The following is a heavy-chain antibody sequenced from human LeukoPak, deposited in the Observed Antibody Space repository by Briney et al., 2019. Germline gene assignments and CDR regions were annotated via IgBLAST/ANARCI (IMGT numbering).Heavy chain of an antibody. CDR1: GFTFSSYA. J-gene: IGHJ5*02. D-gene: IGHD4-17*01. CDR3: ARYDYGDCWFDP. V-gene: IGHV3-30-3*01. Sequence: PGGSLRLSCAASGFTFSSYAMHWVRQAPGKGLEWVAVISYDGSNKYYADSVKGRFTISRDNSKNTLYLQMNSLRAEDTAVYYCARYDYGDCWFDPWGQGTLVTVSS. CDR2: ISYDGSNK.